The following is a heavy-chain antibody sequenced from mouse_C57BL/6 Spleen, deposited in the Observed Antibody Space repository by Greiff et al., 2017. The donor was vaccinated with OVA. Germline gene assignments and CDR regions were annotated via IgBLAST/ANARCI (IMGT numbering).Heavy chain of an antibody. J-gene: IGHJ4*01. CDR1: GYTFTSYW. D-gene: IGHD4-1*01. CDR2: IDPSDSYT. CDR3: ARPQTGTGAMDY. V-gene: IGHV1-69*01. Sequence: QVQLQQPGAELVMPGASVKLSCKASGYTFTSYWMHWVKQRPGQGLEWIGEIDPSDSYTNYNQKFKGKSTWTVDKSSSTAYMQLSSLTSEDSAVYYCARPQTGTGAMDYWGQGTSVTVSS.